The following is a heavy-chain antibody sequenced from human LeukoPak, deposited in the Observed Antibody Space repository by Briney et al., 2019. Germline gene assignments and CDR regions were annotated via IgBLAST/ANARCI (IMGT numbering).Heavy chain of an antibody. D-gene: IGHD5-18*01. Sequence: SVKVSCKASGGTFSSYAISWVRQAPGQGLEWMGGIIPIFGTANYAQKSQGKVTITADESTSTAYMELSSLRSEDTAVYYCARAAWGYSYGSPNYYFDYWGQGTLVTVSS. CDR3: ARAAWGYSYGSPNYYFDY. J-gene: IGHJ4*02. CDR2: IIPIFGTA. V-gene: IGHV1-69*13. CDR1: GGTFSSYA.